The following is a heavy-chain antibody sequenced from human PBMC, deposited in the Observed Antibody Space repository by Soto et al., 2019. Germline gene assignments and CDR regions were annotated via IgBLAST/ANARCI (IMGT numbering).Heavy chain of an antibody. CDR3: ARDFPLGYYDSSGYYDY. CDR2: IKQDGSEK. V-gene: IGHV3-7*01. Sequence: PGGSLRLSCAASGFTFSSYWMSWVRQAPGKGLEWVANIKQDGSEKYYVDSVKGRFTISRDNAKNSLYLQMNSLRAEDTTLYYFARDFPLGYYDSSGYYDYWGQGTLVTVSS. CDR1: GFTFSSYW. J-gene: IGHJ4*02. D-gene: IGHD3-22*01.